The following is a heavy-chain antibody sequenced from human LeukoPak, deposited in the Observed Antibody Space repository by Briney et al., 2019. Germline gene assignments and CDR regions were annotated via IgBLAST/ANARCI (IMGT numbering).Heavy chain of an antibody. CDR3: ARVDQWLVESEEYFQH. D-gene: IGHD6-19*01. J-gene: IGHJ1*01. CDR2: MNPNRGDT. Sequence: GASVKVSCKASGYTFTSYDIHWVRQATGQGLEWMGRMNPNRGDTDYAQKFQGRVTMTRDTSISTAYMELRSLRSDDTAVYYCARVDQWLVESEEYFQHWGQGTLVTVSS. CDR1: GYTFTSYD. V-gene: IGHV1-8*01.